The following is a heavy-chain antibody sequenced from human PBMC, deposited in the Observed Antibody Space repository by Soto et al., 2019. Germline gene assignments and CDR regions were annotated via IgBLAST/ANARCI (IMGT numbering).Heavy chain of an antibody. CDR2: ISWDGGST. J-gene: IGHJ6*02. CDR1: GFTFDDYT. Sequence: VSLRLSCAASGFTFDDYTMHWVRQAPGKGLEWVSLISWDGGSTYYADSVKGRFTISRDNSKNSLYLQMNSLRTEDTALYYCAKSTIQGIYYYYGMDVWGQGTTVTVSS. D-gene: IGHD3-3*01. CDR3: AKSTIQGIYYYYGMDV. V-gene: IGHV3-43*01.